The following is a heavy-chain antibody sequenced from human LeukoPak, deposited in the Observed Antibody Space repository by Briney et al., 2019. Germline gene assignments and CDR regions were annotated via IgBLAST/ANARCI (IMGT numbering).Heavy chain of an antibody. CDR3: AREQYGSGSYLTYYFDY. D-gene: IGHD3-10*01. V-gene: IGHV1-18*01. Sequence: ASVKVSCKASGYTFTSYGISWVRQAPGQGLEWMGWISAYNGNTNYAQKLQGIVTMTTDTSTSTAYMELRSLRSDDTAVYYCAREQYGSGSYLTYYFDYWGQGTLVTVSS. CDR1: GYTFTSYG. J-gene: IGHJ4*02. CDR2: ISAYNGNT.